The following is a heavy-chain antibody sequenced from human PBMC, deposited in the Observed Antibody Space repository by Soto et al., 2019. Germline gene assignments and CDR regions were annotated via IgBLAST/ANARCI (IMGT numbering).Heavy chain of an antibody. CDR2: IDPSGNT. Sequence: PSETLSLTCAVYGGSFSGYYWSWIRQPPGEGLEWIGEIDPSGNTNYNPSLKSRVTISVDTSRNQFSLKLRSVTAADTTMYYCARVLRGLYEVFGYWSQGTLVTVSS. J-gene: IGHJ4*02. CDR3: ARVLRGLYEVFGY. CDR1: GGSFSGYY. V-gene: IGHV4-34*01. D-gene: IGHD3-16*02.